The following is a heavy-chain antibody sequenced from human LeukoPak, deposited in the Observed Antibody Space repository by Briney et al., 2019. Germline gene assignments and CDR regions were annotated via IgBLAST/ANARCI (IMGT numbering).Heavy chain of an antibody. CDR3: ARDAPYSSSTFDP. D-gene: IGHD6-6*01. J-gene: IGHJ5*02. CDR2: ISAYNGNT. CDR1: GYTFTSYG. Sequence: ASVNVSFKSSGYTFTSYGISWVRHAPGQGLGWMGWISAYNGNTNYAQKLQGRVTMTTDTSTSTAYMELRSLRSDDTAVYYCARDAPYSSSTFDPWGQGTLVTVSS. V-gene: IGHV1-18*01.